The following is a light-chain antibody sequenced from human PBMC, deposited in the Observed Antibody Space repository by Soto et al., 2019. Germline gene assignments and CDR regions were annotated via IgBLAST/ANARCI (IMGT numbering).Light chain of an antibody. CDR2: DAS. Sequence: DIQMTHSPATLSVSLGDRATITSRASQSISGWLAWYQQKPGKAPKLLIYDASSLASGVPSRFSGSGSGTEFTLTISSLQPDDFATYYCQQYNSYSITFGQGTRLEIK. V-gene: IGKV1-5*01. CDR1: QSISGW. J-gene: IGKJ5*01. CDR3: QQYNSYSIT.